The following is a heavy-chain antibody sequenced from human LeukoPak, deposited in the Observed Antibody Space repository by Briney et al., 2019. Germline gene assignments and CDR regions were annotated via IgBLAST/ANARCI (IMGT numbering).Heavy chain of an antibody. CDR2: INHSGST. Sequence: SETLSLTCAVYGGSFSGYYWSWIRQPPGKGLEWIGEINHSGSTNYNPSLKSRVTISVDTSKNQFSLKLSSVTAADTAVYYCARQYYYDSSGYYEHFDYWGQGTLVTVSS. CDR1: GGSFSGYY. V-gene: IGHV4-34*01. J-gene: IGHJ4*02. CDR3: ARQYYYDSSGYYEHFDY. D-gene: IGHD3-22*01.